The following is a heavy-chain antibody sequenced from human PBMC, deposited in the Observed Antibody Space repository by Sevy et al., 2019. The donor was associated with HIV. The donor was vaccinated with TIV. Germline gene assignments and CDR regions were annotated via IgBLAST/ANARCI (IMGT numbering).Heavy chain of an antibody. Sequence: GGSLRLSCAASGFTFSGYWMSWVRQAPGKGLEWVGNIKQDGSEKYYVDSVKGRFTISRDNAKNSLYLQRNSLRAEDTAVYYCATGPIITMIVVGDYWGQRTLVTVSS. CDR3: ATGPIITMIVVGDY. CDR2: IKQDGSEK. CDR1: GFTFSGYW. V-gene: IGHV3-7*01. D-gene: IGHD3-22*01. J-gene: IGHJ4*02.